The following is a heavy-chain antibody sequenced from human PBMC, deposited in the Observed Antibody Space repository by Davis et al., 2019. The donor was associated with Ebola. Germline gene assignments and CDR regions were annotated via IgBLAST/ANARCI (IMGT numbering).Heavy chain of an antibody. V-gene: IGHV4-39*01. CDR2: IYYSGST. CDR1: GGSISSSSYY. Sequence: SETLSLTCTVSGGSISSSSYYWGWIRQPPGMGLVWIGSIYYSGSTYYNPSLKSRVTISVDTSKNQFSLKPSSVTAADTAVYYCARLPGAGGFDYWGQGTLVTVSS. D-gene: IGHD3-10*01. CDR3: ARLPGAGGFDY. J-gene: IGHJ4*02.